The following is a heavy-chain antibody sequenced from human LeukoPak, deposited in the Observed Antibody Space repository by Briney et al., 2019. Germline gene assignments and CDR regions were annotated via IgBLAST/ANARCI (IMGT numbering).Heavy chain of an antibody. V-gene: IGHV4-59*08. Sequence: SETLSLTCTVSGGSISGYYWSWIRQPPGKGLEWIGYIYYSGSTSYNPSLKSRVTISVDTSKNQFSLKLSSVTTADTAVYYCARGGGQWLVYYFDYWGQGTLVTVSS. CDR1: GGSISGYY. CDR2: IYYSGST. D-gene: IGHD6-19*01. CDR3: ARGGGQWLVYYFDY. J-gene: IGHJ4*02.